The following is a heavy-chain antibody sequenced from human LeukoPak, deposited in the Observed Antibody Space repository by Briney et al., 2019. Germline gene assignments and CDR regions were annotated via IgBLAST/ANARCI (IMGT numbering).Heavy chain of an antibody. CDR3: AKDDYGDYWGAYLDY. Sequence: GGSLRLSCAASGLTFSSYGMHWVRQAPGKGLEWVAVISYDGSNKYYADPVKGRFTISRDNSKNTLYLQMNSLRAEDTAVYYCAKDDYGDYWGAYLDYWGQGTLVTVSS. V-gene: IGHV3-30*18. CDR2: ISYDGSNK. D-gene: IGHD4-17*01. J-gene: IGHJ4*02. CDR1: GLTFSSYG.